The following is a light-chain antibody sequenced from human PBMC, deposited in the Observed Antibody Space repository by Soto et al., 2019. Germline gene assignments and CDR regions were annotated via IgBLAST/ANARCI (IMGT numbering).Light chain of an antibody. J-gene: IGKJ2*01. V-gene: IGKV2-28*01. CDR1: QSLLYSNGNNY. CDR3: MQPLQTPYT. Sequence: DIVMTQSPLSLPVTPGEPASISCRSSQSLLYSNGNNYLDWYLQKPGQSPQLLIYLASSRASGVPDRFSGSGLSTGFTLKISRVEAEDVGVYYCMQPLQTPYTFGQGTKLEIK. CDR2: LAS.